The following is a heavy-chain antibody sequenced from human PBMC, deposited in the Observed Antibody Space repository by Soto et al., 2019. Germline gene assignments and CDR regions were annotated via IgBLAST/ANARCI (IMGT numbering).Heavy chain of an antibody. CDR1: GFSLSNARMG. J-gene: IGHJ4*02. CDR3: ARILAEYYYYDSSGYYFVDY. D-gene: IGHD3-22*01. V-gene: IGHV2-26*01. Sequence: QVTLKESGPVLVKPTETLTLTCTVSGFSLSNARMGVSWIRQPPGKALEWLAHIFSNDEKSYSTSLKSRLTISKDTSKSQVVLTMTNMDPVDTATYYCARILAEYYYYDSSGYYFVDYWGQGTLVTVSS. CDR2: IFSNDEK.